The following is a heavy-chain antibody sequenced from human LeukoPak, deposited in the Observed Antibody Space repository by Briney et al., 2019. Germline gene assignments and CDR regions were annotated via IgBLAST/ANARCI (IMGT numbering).Heavy chain of an antibody. Sequence: GGSLRLFCAASGFTFSSYTMNWVRQAPGKGLEWVSSITTSSTYIYYADSVRGRFTISRDNAKNSLYLRMSSLRVEDTAVYYCARGEGYYPSGSYYIDYWGQGTLVTVSS. CDR3: ARGEGYYPSGSYYIDY. CDR2: ITTSSTYI. J-gene: IGHJ4*02. V-gene: IGHV3-21*01. D-gene: IGHD3-10*01. CDR1: GFTFSSYT.